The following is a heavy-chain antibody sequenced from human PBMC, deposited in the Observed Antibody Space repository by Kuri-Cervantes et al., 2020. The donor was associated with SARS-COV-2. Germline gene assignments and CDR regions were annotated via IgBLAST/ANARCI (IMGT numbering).Heavy chain of an antibody. J-gene: IGHJ6*03. CDR2: ISSSSSTI. D-gene: IGHD3-22*01. V-gene: IGHV3-48*01. CDR3: ARMRDSSGYSVYYYYYMDV. Sequence: GESLKISCAASGFTFSSYSMNWVRQAPGKGLEWVSYISSSSSTIYYADSVKGRFTISRDNAKNSLYLQMNSLRAEDTAVYYCARMRDSSGYSVYYYYYMDVWGKGTTVTVSS. CDR1: GFTFSSYS.